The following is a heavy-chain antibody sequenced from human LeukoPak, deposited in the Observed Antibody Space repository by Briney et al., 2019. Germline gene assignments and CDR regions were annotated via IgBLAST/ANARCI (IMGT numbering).Heavy chain of an antibody. J-gene: IGHJ2*01. V-gene: IGHV3-23*01. CDR1: GFTFSSYG. CDR2: ISGSGGST. Sequence: GGSLRLSCAASGFTFSSYGMSWVRQAPGKGLEWVSAISGSGGSTYYADSVKGRFTISRDNSKNTLYLQMNSLRAEDTAVYYCAKAHVSSGYYYWYFDLWGRGTLVTVSS. CDR3: AKAHVSSGYYYWYFDL. D-gene: IGHD3-22*01.